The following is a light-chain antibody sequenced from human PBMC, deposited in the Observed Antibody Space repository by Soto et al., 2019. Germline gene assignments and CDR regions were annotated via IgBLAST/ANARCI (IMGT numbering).Light chain of an antibody. V-gene: IGKV4-1*01. CDR1: QRILYSSNNKSY. Sequence: DIVMTQSPDSLAVSLGERATIHCKSSQRILYSSNNKSYLAWYQQKPGQPPKLLIYWASTRESGVPDRFSGGGSGTDFTLTISSLHAEDVAIYYCQQYYSTPNTFGQGTKLEIK. J-gene: IGKJ2*01. CDR2: WAS. CDR3: QQYYSTPNT.